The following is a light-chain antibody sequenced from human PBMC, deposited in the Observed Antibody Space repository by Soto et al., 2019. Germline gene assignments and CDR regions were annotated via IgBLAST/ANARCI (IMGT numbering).Light chain of an antibody. V-gene: IGKV1-5*01. J-gene: IGKJ5*01. Sequence: DIQMTQSPSTLSASVGDRVTITCRASQNIGSWLAWYQQKPGKAPKVLIYVASSLERGVPSRFSGSGSGTEFTLTISSLQPDDFATYYCQQYSSHSGTFGQGTRLEIK. CDR2: VAS. CDR3: QQYSSHSGT. CDR1: QNIGSW.